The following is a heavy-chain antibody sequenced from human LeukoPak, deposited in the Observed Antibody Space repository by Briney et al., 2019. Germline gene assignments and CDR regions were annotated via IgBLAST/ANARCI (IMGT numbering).Heavy chain of an antibody. J-gene: IGHJ4*02. Sequence: GGSLRLSCAASVFTFSSYGMNWVRQAPGKGLEWVSAISGSGGSTYYADSVKGRFTISRDNSKNTLYLQMNSLRAEDTAVYYCANVDSSGWYWGNFDYWGQGTLVTVSS. CDR1: VFTFSSYG. CDR2: ISGSGGST. CDR3: ANVDSSGWYWGNFDY. V-gene: IGHV3-23*01. D-gene: IGHD6-19*01.